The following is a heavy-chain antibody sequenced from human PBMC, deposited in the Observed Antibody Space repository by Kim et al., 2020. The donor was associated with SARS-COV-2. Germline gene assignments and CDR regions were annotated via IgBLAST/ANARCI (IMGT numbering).Heavy chain of an antibody. CDR1: GYTFTSYG. V-gene: IGHV1-18*04. Sequence: ASVKVSCKASGYTFTSYGISWVRQAPGQGLEWMGWISAYNGNTNYAQKLQGRVTMTTDTSTSTAYMELRSLRSDDTAVYYCARLRDVGFGEFTRFDYWGQGTLVTVSS. CDR2: ISAYNGNT. J-gene: IGHJ4*02. CDR3: ARLRDVGFGEFTRFDY. D-gene: IGHD3-10*01.